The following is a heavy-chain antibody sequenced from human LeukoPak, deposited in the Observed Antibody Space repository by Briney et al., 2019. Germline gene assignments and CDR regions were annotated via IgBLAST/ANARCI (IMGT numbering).Heavy chain of an antibody. D-gene: IGHD1-26*01. CDR1: GFTFSNYW. Sequence: GGSLRLSCAASGFTFSNYWVHWVRHAPGMGLVWVSRINPDGTTTSYADSVKGRFTISRDNAKNTLYLQMNSLRAEDTAVYYCARGYSGSYRIDYWGQGTLVTVSS. V-gene: IGHV3-74*01. CDR3: ARGYSGSYRIDY. CDR2: INPDGTTT. J-gene: IGHJ4*02.